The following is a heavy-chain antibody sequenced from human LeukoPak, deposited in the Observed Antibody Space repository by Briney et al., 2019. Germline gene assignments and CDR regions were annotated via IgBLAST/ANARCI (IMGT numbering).Heavy chain of an antibody. J-gene: IGHJ5*02. Sequence: PSETLSLTCTVSGYSISSGYYWGWIRQPPGKGLEWIGSIYYSGSTYYNPSLKSRVTISVDTSKNQFSLKLSSVTAADTAVYYCARLDERLGELWENWFDPWGQGTLVTVPS. CDR3: ARLDERLGELWENWFDP. V-gene: IGHV4-38-2*02. D-gene: IGHD3-16*01. CDR1: GYSISSGYY. CDR2: IYYSGST.